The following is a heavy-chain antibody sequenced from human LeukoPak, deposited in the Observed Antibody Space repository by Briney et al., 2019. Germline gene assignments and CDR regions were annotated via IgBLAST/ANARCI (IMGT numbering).Heavy chain of an antibody. J-gene: IGHJ3*02. Sequence: PGRSLRLSCAASGFTFSSYGMHWVRRAPGKGLEWVAVISYDGSNKYYADSVKGRFTISRDNSKNTLYLQMNSLRAEDTAVYYCAKDRGKWLHYAFDIWGQGTMVTVSS. D-gene: IGHD3-22*01. CDR1: GFTFSSYG. V-gene: IGHV3-30*18. CDR3: AKDRGKWLHYAFDI. CDR2: ISYDGSNK.